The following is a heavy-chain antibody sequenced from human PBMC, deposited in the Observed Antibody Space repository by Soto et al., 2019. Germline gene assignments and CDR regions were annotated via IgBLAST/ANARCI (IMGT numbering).Heavy chain of an antibody. Sequence: SETLSLTCTASGGSISSYYWSWIRQPPGKGLEWIGYIYYSGSTNYNPSLKSRVTISVDTSKNQFSLKLSSVTAADTAVYYCARDIGGYGGVWGQGTTVTVSS. CDR1: GGSISSYY. J-gene: IGHJ6*02. CDR2: IYYSGST. CDR3: ARDIGGYGGV. V-gene: IGHV4-59*01. D-gene: IGHD2-15*01.